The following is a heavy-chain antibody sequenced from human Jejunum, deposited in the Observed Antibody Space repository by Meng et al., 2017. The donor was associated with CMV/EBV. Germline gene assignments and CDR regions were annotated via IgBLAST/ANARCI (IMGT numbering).Heavy chain of an antibody. D-gene: IGHD3-3*01. CDR1: YS. V-gene: IGHV3-49*02. CDR3: VRDFWSGYGGEYYYYGMDV. Sequence: YSMSWANQAPGKGLEWVAFIRTKAYAGTTGYAASVRGKFNISRDDSKGIAYLQMNSLKTEDTAVYYCVRDFWSGYGGEYYYYGMDVWGQGTTVTVSS. CDR2: IRTKAYAGTT. J-gene: IGHJ6*02.